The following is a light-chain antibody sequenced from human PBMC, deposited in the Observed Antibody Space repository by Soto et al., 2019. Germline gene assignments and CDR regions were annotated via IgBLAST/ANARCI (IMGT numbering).Light chain of an antibody. CDR1: QSISSW. CDR2: KAS. CDR3: QQYNSYQYT. Sequence: DIQXTQSPSTLSASVGDRVTITCRASQSISSWLAWYQQKPGKAPKLLIYKASSLESGVPSRFSGSGSGTEFTLTISSLQPDDFATYYCQQYNSYQYTFGQGTKLEIK. J-gene: IGKJ2*01. V-gene: IGKV1-5*03.